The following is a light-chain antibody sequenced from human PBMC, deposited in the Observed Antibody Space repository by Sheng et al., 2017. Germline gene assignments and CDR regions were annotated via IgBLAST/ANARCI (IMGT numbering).Light chain of an antibody. CDR1: QSVRNN. CDR3: QQRSNWPLT. V-gene: IGKV3-15*01. CDR2: GAS. J-gene: IGKJ4*01. Sequence: KVMTQSPATLSVSPGERATLSCRASQSVRNNLAWYQQKPGQAPRLLIYGASTRATGIPARFSGSGSGTEFTLTISSLEPEDFAVYYCQQRSNWPLTFGGGTEVEIK.